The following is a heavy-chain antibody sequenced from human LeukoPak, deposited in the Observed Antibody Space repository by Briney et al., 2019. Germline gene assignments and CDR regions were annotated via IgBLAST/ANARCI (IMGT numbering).Heavy chain of an antibody. D-gene: IGHD3-10*01. V-gene: IGHV4-61*02. Sequence: SQTLSLTCTVSGGSISSGSYYWSWIRQPAGKGLEWIGRIYTSGSTNYNPSLKSRVTISVDTSKNQFSLKLSSVTAADTAVYYCARVKPERFGELSSDAFDIWGQGTMVTVSS. CDR3: ARVKPERFGELSSDAFDI. J-gene: IGHJ3*02. CDR2: IYTSGST. CDR1: GGSISSGSYY.